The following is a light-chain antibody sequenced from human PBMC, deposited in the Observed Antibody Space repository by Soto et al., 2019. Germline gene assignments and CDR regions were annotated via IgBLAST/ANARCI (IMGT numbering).Light chain of an antibody. J-gene: IGKJ1*01. CDR1: QGISTY. V-gene: IGKV1-39*01. Sequence: DIQMTQSPSSLSESAGDRVTITCRASQGISTYLNWYQQQPGKAPKLLIYAASSLQSGVPSRFSGSGSETDFTLTISSLQPEDFANYSCQQSYSTTWTFGQGTKVEIQ. CDR2: AAS. CDR3: QQSYSTTWT.